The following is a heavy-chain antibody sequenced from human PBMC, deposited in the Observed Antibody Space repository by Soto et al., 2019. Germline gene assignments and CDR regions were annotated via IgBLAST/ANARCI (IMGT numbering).Heavy chain of an antibody. CDR2: ITYDGTT. CDR1: GGSMSSNHYY. D-gene: IGHD4-4*01. J-gene: IGHJ5*01. V-gene: IGHV4-39*01. Sequence: SETLSLTCCVSGGSMSSNHYYWGWIRQPPGKGLEWIGSITYDGTTDHNSSLKTRATISVATSKLQFSLKPTSGNAADTAIYYCARKVTCCSPWSLPWFDPWGQGTRVTVSP. CDR3: ARKVTCCSPWSLPWFDP.